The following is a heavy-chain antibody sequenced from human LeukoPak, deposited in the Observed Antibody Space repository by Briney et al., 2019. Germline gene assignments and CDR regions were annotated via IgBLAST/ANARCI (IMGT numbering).Heavy chain of an antibody. CDR1: GDSVSSNSAA. V-gene: IGHV6-1*01. CDR3: ARGYDFRSGYYYYYYMDV. CDR2: TYYRSKWYN. D-gene: IGHD3-3*01. Sequence: SQTLSLTCAISGDSVSSNSAAWNWIRQSPSRGLEWLGRTYYRSKWYNDYAVSVKSRITINPDTSKNQFSLQLNSVTPEDTAVYYCARGYDFRSGYYYYYYMDVWGKGTTVTVSS. J-gene: IGHJ6*03.